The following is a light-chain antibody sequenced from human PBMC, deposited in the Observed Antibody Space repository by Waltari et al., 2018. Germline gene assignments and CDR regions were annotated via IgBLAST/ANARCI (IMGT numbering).Light chain of an antibody. CDR1: QGIRNY. CDR2: TAS. J-gene: IGKJ4*01. CDR3: LQHSGYPIT. V-gene: IGKV1-17*03. Sequence: DIQMTQSPSAMSASVGYRVTITCRASQGIRNYLAWFQQKPGNAPLRLIYTASSLQSGVPSRFSGSGSGTEFTLTISSLQPEDFATYYCLQHSGYPITFGGGTKVEIK.